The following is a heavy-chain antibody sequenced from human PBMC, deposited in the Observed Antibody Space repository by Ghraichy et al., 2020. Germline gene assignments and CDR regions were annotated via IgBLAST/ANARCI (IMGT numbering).Heavy chain of an antibody. CDR3: ATYRSATWGFFDY. V-gene: IGHV3-7*01. CDR1: GFTFSRFW. CDR2: IDQDGSET. D-gene: IGHD2-15*01. Sequence: GGSLRLSCAASGFTFSRFWMIWARQAPGKGLEWVANIDQDGSETNYVDSVKGRFTISRDNAKNSLSLQLNSLRAEDTAMYYCATYRSATWGFFDYWGRGTLAIVSS. J-gene: IGHJ4*02.